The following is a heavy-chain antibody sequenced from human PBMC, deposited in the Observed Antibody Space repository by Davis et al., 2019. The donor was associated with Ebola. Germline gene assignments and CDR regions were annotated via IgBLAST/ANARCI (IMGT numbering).Heavy chain of an antibody. Sequence: SVKVSCKASGGTFSSYAISWVRQAPGQGLEWMGEIIPIFGTANYAQKFQGRVTITADESTSTAYMGLSSLRSEDTAGYYCARGPTDPSGGWGQGTLVTVSS. D-gene: IGHD3-16*01. V-gene: IGHV1-69*13. CDR3: ARGPTDPSGG. J-gene: IGHJ4*02. CDR2: IIPIFGTA. CDR1: GGTFSSYA.